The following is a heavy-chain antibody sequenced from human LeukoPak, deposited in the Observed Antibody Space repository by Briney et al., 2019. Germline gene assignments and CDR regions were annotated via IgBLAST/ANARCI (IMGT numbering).Heavy chain of an antibody. Sequence: SETLSLTCTVSGGSISSYYWSWIRQPPGKGLEGIGYIYYSGSTNYNPSLKSRVTISVDTSKNQFSLKLSSMTAADTAVYYCAREGYSSSPVPYYYYYYMDVWGKGTTVTVSS. D-gene: IGHD6-6*01. CDR1: GGSISSYY. J-gene: IGHJ6*03. V-gene: IGHV4-59*01. CDR3: AREGYSSSPVPYYYYYYMDV. CDR2: IYYSGST.